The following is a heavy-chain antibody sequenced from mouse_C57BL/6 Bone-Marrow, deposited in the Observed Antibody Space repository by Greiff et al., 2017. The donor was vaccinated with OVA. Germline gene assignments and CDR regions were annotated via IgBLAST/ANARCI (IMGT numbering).Heavy chain of an antibody. V-gene: IGHV1-39*01. CDR3: ARFTARGRFAY. CDR1: GYSFTDYN. J-gene: IGHJ3*01. Sequence: EVQLQQSGAELVRPGASVTLSCKASGYSFTDYNMNWVKQSNGKSLEWIGVINPNYGTTSYNQKFKGKATLTVDQSSSTAYMQLNSLTSEDSAVYYCARFTARGRFAYWGQGTLVTVSA. CDR2: INPNYGTT.